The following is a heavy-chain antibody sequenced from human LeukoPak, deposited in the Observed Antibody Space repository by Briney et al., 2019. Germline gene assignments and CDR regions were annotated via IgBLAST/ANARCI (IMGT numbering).Heavy chain of an antibody. CDR1: GFTFSSYS. D-gene: IGHD6-13*01. Sequence: GGSLRLSCAASGFTFSSYSMNWVRQAPGKGLEWVSSISSSSSYIYYADSVKGRFTISRDNAKNSLYLQMNSLRAEDTAVYYCARDSIAAAGKRGNYYYYMDVWGKGTTVTVSS. V-gene: IGHV3-21*01. J-gene: IGHJ6*03. CDR2: ISSSSSYI. CDR3: ARDSIAAAGKRGNYYYYMDV.